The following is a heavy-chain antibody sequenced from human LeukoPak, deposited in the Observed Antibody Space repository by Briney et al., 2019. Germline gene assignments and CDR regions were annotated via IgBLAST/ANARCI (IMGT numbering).Heavy chain of an antibody. D-gene: IGHD1-1*01. J-gene: IGHJ4*02. CDR3: ARDSRARYGDY. CDR2: IHYSGTS. CDR1: GDSISSFY. V-gene: IGHV4-59*01. Sequence: SETLSLTCSVSGDSISSFYWNWIRQSPGKGLEWIGNIHYSGTSNYNPSLKSRVTISIDTSISTAYMELSRLRSDDTAVYYCARDSRARYGDYWGQGTLVTVSS.